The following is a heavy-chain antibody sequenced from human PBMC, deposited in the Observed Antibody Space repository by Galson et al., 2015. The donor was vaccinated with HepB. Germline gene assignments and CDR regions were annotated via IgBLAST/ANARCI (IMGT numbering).Heavy chain of an antibody. D-gene: IGHD3-3*01. Sequence: SLRLSCAASGFTFSNYAMSWVRQAPGKGLEWVSSISGNGISAYYADSVKGRFTISRDNSNNMLSLHVNSLRAEDTAIYYCARDTGSGSYPRAIDYWGQGTLVTVSS. CDR3: ARDTGSGSYPRAIDY. V-gene: IGHV3-23*01. J-gene: IGHJ4*02. CDR1: GFTFSNYA. CDR2: ISGNGISA.